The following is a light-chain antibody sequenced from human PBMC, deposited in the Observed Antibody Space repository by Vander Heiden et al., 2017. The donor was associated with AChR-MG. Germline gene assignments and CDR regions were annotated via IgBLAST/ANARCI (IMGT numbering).Light chain of an antibody. CDR3: CSCAGSSTFRV. J-gene: IGLJ3*02. CDR1: SSDVGSYNL. V-gene: IGLV2-23*02. CDR2: EVS. Sequence: QSALTQPASVSGSPGQSITISCTGTSSDVGSYNLVSWYQQHPGKAPKLMMYEVSKRPSGVSNRFSGSKSGNTASLTISGLQAEDEADYCGCSCAGSSTFRVFGGGTKLTVL.